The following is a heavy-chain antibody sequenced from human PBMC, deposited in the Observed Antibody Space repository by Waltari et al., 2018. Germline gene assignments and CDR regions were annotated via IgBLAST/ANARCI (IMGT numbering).Heavy chain of an antibody. J-gene: IGHJ5*02. CDR2: SYYSGST. Sequence: QLQLQESRPGLVNPSETLSLTGTVSGGAFGSSCYYWGWIRQPPGKGLEWIGRSYYSGSTYYNPSLKSRVTISVDTSKNQFSLQLSSVTAADTAVYYCARVTFGGVIAPGFDPWGQGTLVTVSS. CDR3: ARVTFGGVIAPGFDP. D-gene: IGHD3-16*02. V-gene: IGHV4-39*07. CDR1: GGAFGSSCYY.